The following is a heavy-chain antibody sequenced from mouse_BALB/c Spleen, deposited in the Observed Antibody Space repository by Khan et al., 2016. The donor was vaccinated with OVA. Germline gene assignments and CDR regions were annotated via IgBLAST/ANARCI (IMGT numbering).Heavy chain of an antibody. D-gene: IGHD1-1*02. CDR1: GYTFTNYG. CDR2: INTSTGEP. V-gene: IGHV9-3-1*01. J-gene: IGHJ4*01. Sequence: QIQFVQSGPELKKPGATVKISCKASGYTFTNYGMNWVKQAPGQGLKWMGWINTSTGEPTYNGDFKGRFAFSLENSASTAYLQINNLKTEDTATYFCARVVYSGTMDYWGQGTAVTVSS. CDR3: ARVVYSGTMDY.